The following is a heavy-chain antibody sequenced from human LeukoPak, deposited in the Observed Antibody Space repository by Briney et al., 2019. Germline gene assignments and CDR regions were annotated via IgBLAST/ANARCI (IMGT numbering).Heavy chain of an antibody. D-gene: IGHD3-3*01. J-gene: IGHJ4*02. CDR2: IYYSGST. V-gene: IGHV4-59*01. Sequence: SETLSLTCTVSGGSISSYYWRWIRQPPGKGLEWIGYIYYSGSTNYNPSLKSRVTISVDTSKNQFSLKLSSVTAADTAVYYCARAHPPTYYDFWSGYLFDYWGQGTLVTVSS. CDR1: GGSISSYY. CDR3: ARAHPPTYYDFWSGYLFDY.